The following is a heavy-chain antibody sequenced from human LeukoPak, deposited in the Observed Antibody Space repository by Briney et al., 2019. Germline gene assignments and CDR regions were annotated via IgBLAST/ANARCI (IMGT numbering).Heavy chain of an antibody. CDR2: IYNTGTT. J-gene: IGHJ4*02. D-gene: IGHD7-27*01. CDR1: GVSISSYY. V-gene: IGHV4-59*08. Sequence: SETLSLTCTVSGVSISSYYWSWIRQPPGKGLEWIGNIYNTGTTYYNPSLKSRVTISVDTSKNQFSLSLTSVTAADTAFYFCARGFASNWGFDSWGLGTLVTVSS. CDR3: ARGFASNWGFDS.